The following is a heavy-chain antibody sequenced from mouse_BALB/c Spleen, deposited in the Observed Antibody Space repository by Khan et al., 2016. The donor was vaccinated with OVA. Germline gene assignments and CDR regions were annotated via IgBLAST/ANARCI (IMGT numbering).Heavy chain of an antibody. CDR1: GYTFTNYG. Sequence: QIQLVQSGPELKKPGETVKISCKASGYTFTNYGMNWVKQAPGKGLKWMGWINTYTGEPTYADDFKGRFVFSLETSASTAYLQISNHLNEDMTTNVCARISSCGYSDVWGEGTTVTVSA. CDR3: ARISSCGYSDV. J-gene: IGHJ1*01. CDR2: INTYTGEP. V-gene: IGHV9-1*02.